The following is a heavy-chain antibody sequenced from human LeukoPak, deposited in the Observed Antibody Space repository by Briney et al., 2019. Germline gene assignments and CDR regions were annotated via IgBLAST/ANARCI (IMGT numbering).Heavy chain of an antibody. CDR1: GYTFTSYF. J-gene: IGHJ6*03. Sequence: ASVKVSCKASGYTFTSYFIHWVRQAPGQGLEWMGIINSSGGSTNYAQKFQGRVTMTRDTSTSTVYLELSSLRSEDTAVYYCARSPAGYMDVWGKGTTVTVSS. CDR3: ARSPAGYMDV. V-gene: IGHV1-46*01. CDR2: INSSGGST. D-gene: IGHD2-2*01.